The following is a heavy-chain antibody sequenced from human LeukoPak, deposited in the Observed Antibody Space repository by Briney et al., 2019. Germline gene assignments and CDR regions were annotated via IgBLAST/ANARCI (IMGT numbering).Heavy chain of an antibody. CDR3: ARGAGSGWYNYYGVGV. CDR2: IYYSGGS. J-gene: IGHJ6*02. Sequence: NASETLSLTCSVSGGSISSADYYWSWIRQPPGKGLEWLGYIYYSGGSYYNPSLKRRVTMSVDTSKNQFSLKLRYVTAADTAVYYCARGAGSGWYNYYGVGVWGQGTTVTVSS. V-gene: IGHV4-30-4*01. CDR1: GGSISSADYY. D-gene: IGHD6-25*01.